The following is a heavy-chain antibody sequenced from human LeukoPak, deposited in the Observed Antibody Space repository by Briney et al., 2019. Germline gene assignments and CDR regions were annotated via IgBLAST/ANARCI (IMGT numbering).Heavy chain of an antibody. CDR3: ARGASSWEYTTFDV. J-gene: IGHJ3*01. D-gene: IGHD6-13*01. CDR1: GFTFSYYN. V-gene: IGHV3-23*01. CDR2: IGGSGVTK. Sequence: GGSLRLSCAASGFTFSYYNMNWVRQAPGKGLEWVSTIGGSGVTKFYADSVAGRFTISRDNSNNALFLQMNNLRAEDMAIYYCARGASSWEYTTFDVWGQGAIVTVSS.